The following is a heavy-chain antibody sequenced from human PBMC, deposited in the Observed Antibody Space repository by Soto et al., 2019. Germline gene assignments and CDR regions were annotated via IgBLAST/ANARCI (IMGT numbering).Heavy chain of an antibody. CDR2: LNSSDVT. CDR3: ATYLQREHAFDI. J-gene: IGHJ3*02. CDR1: GACFNGPNY. V-gene: IGHV3-53*01. Sequence: LACVASGACFNGPNYLTWVRQAPGKGLEWVSALNSSDVTYYADSVKGRFSVSSDNSKNTFYLQLHSLSPEDTALYFCATYLQREHAFDIWGLGTMVTGSS. D-gene: IGHD1-1*01.